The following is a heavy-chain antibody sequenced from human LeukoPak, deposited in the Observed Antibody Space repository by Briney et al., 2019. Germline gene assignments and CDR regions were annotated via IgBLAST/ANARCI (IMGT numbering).Heavy chain of an antibody. CDR2: ISGSGGST. CDR1: GFTFSSYA. V-gene: IGHV3-23*01. CDR3: AKVFDTMIVVVPIVNFDY. D-gene: IGHD3-22*01. J-gene: IGHJ4*02. Sequence: GGPLRLSCAASGFTFSSYAMSWVRQAPGKGLEWVSAISGSGGSTYYADSVKGRFTISRDNSKNTLYLQMNSLRAEDTAVYYCAKVFDTMIVVVPIVNFDYWGQGTLVTVSS.